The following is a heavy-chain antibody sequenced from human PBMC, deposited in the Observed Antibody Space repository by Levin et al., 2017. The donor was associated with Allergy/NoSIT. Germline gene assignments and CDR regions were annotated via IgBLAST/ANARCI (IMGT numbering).Heavy chain of an antibody. D-gene: IGHD5/OR15-5a*01. Sequence: ETLSLTCAASGFTFTNYGMTWVRQAPGKGLEWVSAISGSGHNTYYADSVKGRFTISRDNSKNTLHLQMNSLRAEDTAVYYCAPPGVLGYWGQGTLVTVSS. J-gene: IGHJ4*02. CDR3: APPGVLGY. CDR1: GFTFTNYG. V-gene: IGHV3-23*01. CDR2: ISGSGHNT.